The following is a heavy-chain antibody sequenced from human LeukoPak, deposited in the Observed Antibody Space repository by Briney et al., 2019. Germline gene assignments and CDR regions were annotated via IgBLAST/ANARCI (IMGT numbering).Heavy chain of an antibody. V-gene: IGHV4-59*01. J-gene: IGHJ4*02. CDR1: GGYISSYY. Sequence: SETLSLTCSVSGGYISSYYWSWIRQPPGKGLEWIGYIYYSESTNYNPSLKSRATISVDTSKNQFSLKLSSVTAADTAVYYCARSLLTGYSYYFDYWGQGTLVTVSS. CDR3: ARSLLTGYSYYFDY. D-gene: IGHD3-9*01. CDR2: IYYSEST.